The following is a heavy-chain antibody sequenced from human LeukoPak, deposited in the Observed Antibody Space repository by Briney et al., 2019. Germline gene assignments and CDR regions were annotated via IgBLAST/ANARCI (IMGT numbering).Heavy chain of an antibody. J-gene: IGHJ6*02. Sequence: SQTLSLTCAISGDSVSSNSAAWNWIRQSPSRGLEWLGRTYYRSKWYNDYAVSVKSRITINPDTSKNQFSLQLNSVTPEDTAVYCCARDSCSSTSCYHTPHYYYGMDVWGQGTTVTVSS. CDR1: GDSVSSNSAA. CDR2: TYYRSKWYN. CDR3: ARDSCSSTSCYHTPHYYYGMDV. V-gene: IGHV6-1*01. D-gene: IGHD2-2*01.